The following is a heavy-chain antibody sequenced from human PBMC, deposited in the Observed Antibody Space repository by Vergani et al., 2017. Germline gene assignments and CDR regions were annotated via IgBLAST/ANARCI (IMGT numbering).Heavy chain of an antibody. V-gene: IGHV4-34*01. J-gene: IGHJ3*02. D-gene: IGHD6-13*01. CDR3: ARRAAALDAFDI. CDR1: GGSFSGYY. Sequence: QVQLPQWGAGLLKPSETLSLTCAVYGGSFSGYYWSWIRQPPGKGLEWIGEINHSGSTNYNPSLKSRVTISVDTSKNQFSLKLSAVTAADTAVYYCARRAAALDAFDIWGQGTMVTVSS. CDR2: INHSGST.